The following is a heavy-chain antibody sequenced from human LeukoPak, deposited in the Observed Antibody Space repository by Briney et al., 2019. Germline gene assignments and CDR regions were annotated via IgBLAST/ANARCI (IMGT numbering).Heavy chain of an antibody. V-gene: IGHV4-34*01. J-gene: IGHJ6*02. Sequence: PSETLSLTCAVYGGSFSGYYWSWIRQPPGKGLEWIGEINHSGSTNYNPSLKSRVTISVDTSKNQFSLTLSSVTAADTAVYYCARGYDYSNSEYYYYGMDVWGQGTPVTVSS. CDR3: ARGYDYSNSEYYYYGMDV. CDR2: INHSGST. CDR1: GGSFSGYY. D-gene: IGHD4-11*01.